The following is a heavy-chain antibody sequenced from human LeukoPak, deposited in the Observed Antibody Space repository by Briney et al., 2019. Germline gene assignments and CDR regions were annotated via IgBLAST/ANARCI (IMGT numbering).Heavy chain of an antibody. V-gene: IGHV3-48*03. CDR1: GFTFSSYE. J-gene: IGHJ3*02. Sequence: GGSLRLSCAASGFTFSSYEMNWVRQAPGKGLEWVSYISSSGSTIYYADSVKGRFTISRDNSKNTLYLQMNSLRVEDTAVYYCAKDTDDFQGLDIWGQGTRVTVSS. CDR2: ISSSGSTI. CDR3: AKDTDDFQGLDI. D-gene: IGHD3-3*01.